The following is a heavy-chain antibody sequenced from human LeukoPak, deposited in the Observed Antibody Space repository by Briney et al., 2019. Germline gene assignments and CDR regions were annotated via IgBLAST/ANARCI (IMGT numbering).Heavy chain of an antibody. D-gene: IGHD1-26*01. CDR1: GGTFSSYA. CDR2: IIPILGIA. V-gene: IGHV1-69*04. Sequence: SVKVSCKASGGTFSSYAISWVRQAPGQGLEWMGRIIPILGIANYAQKFQGRVTITADKSTSTAYMELRSLRSDDTAVYYCARDVSGSYGGDSFWGQGTLVTVSS. CDR3: ARDVSGSYGGDSF. J-gene: IGHJ4*02.